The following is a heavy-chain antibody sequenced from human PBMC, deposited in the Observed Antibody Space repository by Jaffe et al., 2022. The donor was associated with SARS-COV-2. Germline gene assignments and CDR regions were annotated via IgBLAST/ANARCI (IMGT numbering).Heavy chain of an antibody. CDR3: ARVPLGITMVRGVIDHYYFDY. V-gene: IGHV1-3*01. Sequence: QVQLVQSGAEVKKPGASVKVSCKASGYTFTSYAMHWVRQAPGQRLEWMGWINAGNGNTKYSQKFQGRVTITRDTSASTAYMELSSLRSEDTAVYYCARVPLGITMVRGVIDHYYFDYWGQGTLVTVSS. J-gene: IGHJ4*02. D-gene: IGHD3-10*01. CDR1: GYTFTSYA. CDR2: INAGNGNT.